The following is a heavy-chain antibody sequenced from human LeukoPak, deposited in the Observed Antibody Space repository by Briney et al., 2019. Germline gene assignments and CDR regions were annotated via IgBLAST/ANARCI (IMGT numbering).Heavy chain of an antibody. CDR3: AKGSSRYCSGGSCYYFDY. D-gene: IGHD2-15*01. J-gene: IGHJ4*02. CDR1: GFTVSSSY. Sequence: GGSLRLSCAASGFTVSSSYMSWVRQAPGKGLEWVSVIYSGGTTYYADSVKGRFTISRDNSKNTLYLQMNSLRAEDTAVYYCAKGSSRYCSGGSCYYFDYWGQGTLVTVSS. CDR2: IYSGGTT. V-gene: IGHV3-53*01.